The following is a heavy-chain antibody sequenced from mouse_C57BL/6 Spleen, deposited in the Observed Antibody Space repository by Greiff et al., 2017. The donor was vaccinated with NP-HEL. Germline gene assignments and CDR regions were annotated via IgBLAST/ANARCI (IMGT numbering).Heavy chain of an antibody. D-gene: IGHD2-4*01. V-gene: IGHV5-16*01. CDR1: GFTFSDYY. Sequence: EVMLVESEGGLVQPGSSMKLSCTASGFTFSDYYMAWVRQVPEKGLEWVANINYDGSSTYYLDSLKSRFIISRDNAKNILYLQMSSLKSEDTATYYCAREYDYGHFDYWGQGTTLTVSS. J-gene: IGHJ2*01. CDR2: INYDGSST. CDR3: AREYDYGHFDY.